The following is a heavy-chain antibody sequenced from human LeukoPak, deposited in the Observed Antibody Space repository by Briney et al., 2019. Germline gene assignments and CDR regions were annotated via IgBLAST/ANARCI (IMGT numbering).Heavy chain of an antibody. CDR3: ARGGNWGLAFDI. CDR2: INHSGST. Sequence: NPSETLSLTCAAYGGSFSGYYWSWIRQPPGKGLEWIGEINHSGSTNYNPSLKSRVTISVDTSKNQFSLKLSSVTAADTAVYYCARGGNWGLAFDIWGQGTMVTVSS. V-gene: IGHV4-34*01. J-gene: IGHJ3*02. D-gene: IGHD7-27*01. CDR1: GGSFSGYY.